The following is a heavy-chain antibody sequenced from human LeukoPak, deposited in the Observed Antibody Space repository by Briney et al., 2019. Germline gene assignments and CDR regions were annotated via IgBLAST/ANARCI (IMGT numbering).Heavy chain of an antibody. CDR1: GFTFSSYG. J-gene: IGHJ4*02. CDR3: ARDQGVGYGDYVSYFDY. D-gene: IGHD4-17*01. V-gene: IGHV3-33*01. CDR2: IWYDGSNK. Sequence: GRSLRLSCAASGFTFSSYGMHWVRQAPGKGLEWVAVIWYDGSNKYYADSVKGRFTISRDNSQNTLYLQMNSLRAEDTAVYYCARDQGVGYGDYVSYFDYWGQGTLVTVSS.